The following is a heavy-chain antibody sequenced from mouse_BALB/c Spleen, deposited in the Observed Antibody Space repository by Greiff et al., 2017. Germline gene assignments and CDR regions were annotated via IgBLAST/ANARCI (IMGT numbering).Heavy chain of an antibody. CDR1: GYAFTNYL. CDR3: ARPPAMIKGYAMDY. CDR2: INPGSGGT. D-gene: IGHD2-4*01. V-gene: IGHV1-54*03. Sequence: QVQLQQSGAELVRPGTSVKVSCKASGYAFTNYLIEWVKQRPGQGLEWIGVINPGSGGTNYNEKFKGKATLTADKSSSTAYMQLSSLTSDDSAVYFCARPPAMIKGYAMDYWGQGTSVTVSS. J-gene: IGHJ4*01.